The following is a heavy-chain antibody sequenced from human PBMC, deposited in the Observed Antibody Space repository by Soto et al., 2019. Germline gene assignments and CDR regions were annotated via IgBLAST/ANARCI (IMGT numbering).Heavy chain of an antibody. D-gene: IGHD6-19*01. CDR1: GGSISGHY. CDR2: IFYSGST. Sequence: SETLSLTCTVSGGSISGHYWIWIRQPPGKGLEWIGYIFYSGSTNYNPSLKSRVTISVDTSNNQFSLNLYSVTAADTAVYYCARVGSSGWSPDYWGQGDLVTVSS. V-gene: IGHV4-59*11. CDR3: ARVGSSGWSPDY. J-gene: IGHJ4*02.